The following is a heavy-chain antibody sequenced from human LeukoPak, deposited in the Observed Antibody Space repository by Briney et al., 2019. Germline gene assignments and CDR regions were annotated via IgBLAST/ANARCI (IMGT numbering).Heavy chain of an antibody. J-gene: IGHJ4*02. Sequence: GGSLRLSCAASGFTFSSYAVSWVRQAPGKGLEWVSAISGSGDSTYYGDSVKGRFTISRDNSKNTLYLQMNSLRAEDTAVYYCAKDGGLWVSAHWGDSWGRGTLVTVSS. V-gene: IGHV3-23*01. CDR3: AKDGGLWVSAHWGDS. CDR2: ISGSGDST. D-gene: IGHD7-27*01. CDR1: GFTFSSYA.